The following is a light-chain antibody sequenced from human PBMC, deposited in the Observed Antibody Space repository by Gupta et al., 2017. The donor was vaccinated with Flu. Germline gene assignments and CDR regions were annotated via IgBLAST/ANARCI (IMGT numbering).Light chain of an antibody. V-gene: IGLV2-18*02. Sequence: QSALTQPPSVSGSPGQSVTISCTGTSSDVGTYNRVSWYQQSPGTAPKLMIYDVNHRPSGVPDRFSGSKSGNTASLTISGLQGEDEADYYCSSYSGSYTYVFGAGTKVTVL. CDR2: DVN. J-gene: IGLJ1*01. CDR3: SSYSGSYTYV. CDR1: SSDVGTYNR.